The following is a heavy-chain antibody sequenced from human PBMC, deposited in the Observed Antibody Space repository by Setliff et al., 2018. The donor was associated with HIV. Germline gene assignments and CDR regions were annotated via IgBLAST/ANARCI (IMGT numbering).Heavy chain of an antibody. CDR2: VYYSGST. CDR1: GVSTSSSSYY. CDR3: ARELYGGNSRPFDY. Sequence: SCTVPGVSTSSSSYYWGWIRQPPGKGLDWIGYVYYSGSTYYSPSLKSRLTILMDTSKNQVSLNLTSVTTADTAVYYCARELYGGNSRPFDYWGQGALVTVSS. D-gene: IGHD2-21*02. J-gene: IGHJ4*02. V-gene: IGHV4-39*07.